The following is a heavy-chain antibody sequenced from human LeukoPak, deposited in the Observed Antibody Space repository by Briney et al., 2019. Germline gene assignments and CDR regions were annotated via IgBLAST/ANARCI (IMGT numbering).Heavy chain of an antibody. CDR2: IHYSGST. D-gene: IGHD3-16*01. CDR3: ARGGEKLRRYYFDY. CDR1: GGSISSSSYY. Sequence: PSETLSLTCTVSGGSISSSSYYWGWIRQPPGKGLEWIGSIHYSGSTNYNPSLKSRVTISVDTSKNQFSLKLSSVTAADTAVYYCARGGEKLRRYYFDYWGQGTLVTVSS. J-gene: IGHJ4*02. V-gene: IGHV4-39*07.